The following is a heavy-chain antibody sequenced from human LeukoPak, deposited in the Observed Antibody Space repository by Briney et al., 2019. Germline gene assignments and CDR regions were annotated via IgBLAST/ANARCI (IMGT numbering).Heavy chain of an antibody. CDR2: TYYRSKWSS. Sequence: SQTLSLTCAISGDSVSSNSAAWNWIRQSPSRGLEWLGRTYYRSKWSSNYAVSVKSRITIHPDTSKNQFSLQLNSVTSEDTAVYYCAGGVDTDLHYWGQGTLVTVSS. CDR1: GDSVSSNSAA. J-gene: IGHJ4*02. CDR3: AGGVDTDLHY. V-gene: IGHV6-1*01. D-gene: IGHD5-18*01.